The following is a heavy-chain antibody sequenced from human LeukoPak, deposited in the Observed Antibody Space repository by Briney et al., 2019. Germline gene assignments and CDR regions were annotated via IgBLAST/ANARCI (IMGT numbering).Heavy chain of an antibody. J-gene: IGHJ3*02. D-gene: IGHD1-26*01. Sequence: GGSLRLSCAASGFAVSSNYMSWVRQAPGKGLEWVSVTYSGGSTYYADSVKSRFTISRDNSKNMLYLQMNSLRAEDTAVYYCTGGSYAGAFDIWGQGTMVTVSS. CDR3: TGGSYAGAFDI. CDR1: GFAVSSNY. CDR2: TYSGGST. V-gene: IGHV3-53*01.